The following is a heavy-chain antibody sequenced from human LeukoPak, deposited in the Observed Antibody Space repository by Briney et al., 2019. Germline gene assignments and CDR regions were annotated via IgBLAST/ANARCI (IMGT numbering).Heavy chain of an antibody. CDR3: ARGGGIAPSTIYWYFDL. CDR1: GYTFTSYD. Sequence: ASVKVSCKASGYTFTSYDINWVRQATGQGLEWMGWMNPNSGNTGYAQKFQGRVTMTRNTSISTAYMELSSLRSEDTAVYYCARGGGIAPSTIYWYFDLWGRGTLVTISS. V-gene: IGHV1-8*02. J-gene: IGHJ2*01. D-gene: IGHD6-13*01. CDR2: MNPNSGNT.